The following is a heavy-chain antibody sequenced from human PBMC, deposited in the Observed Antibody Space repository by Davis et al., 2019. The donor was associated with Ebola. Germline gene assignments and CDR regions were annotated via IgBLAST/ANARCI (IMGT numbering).Heavy chain of an antibody. CDR2: IHYSGST. J-gene: IGHJ4*02. CDR3: ARVEELDREWELFDY. D-gene: IGHD1-26*01. V-gene: IGHV4-31*03. Sequence: SETLSLTCTVSGGSISSGGYYWSWIRQHPGKGLEWIGSIHYSGSTYYNPSPNSRVTISVDTSKNQFSLKLSAVHAAEKAVDYCARVEELDREWELFDYWGQGTLVTVSS. CDR1: GGSISSGGYY.